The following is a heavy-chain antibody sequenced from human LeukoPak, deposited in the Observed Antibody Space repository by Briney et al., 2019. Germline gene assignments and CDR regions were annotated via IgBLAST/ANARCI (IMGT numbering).Heavy chain of an antibody. J-gene: IGHJ4*02. CDR2: TYYRSQWHS. Sequence: SQTLSLTCAIPGDTVTSNTVTWNWIRQSPSRGLEWLGRTYYRSQWHSDYAISVKSRITFNADTSKNQVSLHLSSVTPEDTAIYYCARDGGHRLGDYWGQGTLVTVSS. V-gene: IGHV6-1*01. CDR3: ARDGGHRLGDY. CDR1: GDTVTSNTVT. D-gene: IGHD3-10*01.